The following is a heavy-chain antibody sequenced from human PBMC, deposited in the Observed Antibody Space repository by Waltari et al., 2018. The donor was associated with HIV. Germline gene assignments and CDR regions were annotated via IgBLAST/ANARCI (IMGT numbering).Heavy chain of an antibody. Sequence: QLQLQEPGPGLVKPSATLSLTCTVSGGSISSSSSYWGWTRQPPGKGLEWIGSIYYSGSTYYNPSLKSRVTISVDTSKNQFSLKLSSVTAADTAVYYCARGIAVAGFDYWGQGTLVTVSS. CDR2: IYYSGST. V-gene: IGHV4-39*07. CDR3: ARGIAVAGFDY. D-gene: IGHD6-19*01. J-gene: IGHJ4*02. CDR1: GGSISSSSSY.